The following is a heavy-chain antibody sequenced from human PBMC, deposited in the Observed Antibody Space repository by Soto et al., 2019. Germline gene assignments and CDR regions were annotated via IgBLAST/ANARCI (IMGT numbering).Heavy chain of an antibody. D-gene: IGHD7-27*01. CDR3: GRANWYSEY. V-gene: IGHV4-59*11. Sequence: PSETLSLTCTVSGGSINNHYWSWIRQPPGKGLEWIGYIYYTGSTNYNPSLKSRVTMSVDTSKNQFSLNLASLTAADTAIYYWGRANWYSEYWGQGTLVTVSS. J-gene: IGHJ4*02. CDR2: IYYTGST. CDR1: GGSINNHY.